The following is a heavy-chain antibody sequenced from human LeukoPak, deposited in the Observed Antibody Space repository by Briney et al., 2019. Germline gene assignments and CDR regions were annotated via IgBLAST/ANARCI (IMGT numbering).Heavy chain of an antibody. CDR2: INGYNGDT. V-gene: IGHV1-18*01. Sequence: ASVKVSCKASGYTFTNYGISWVRQAPGQGLEWMGWINGYNGDTNYAQKVQGRVTMTTDTSTSTAYMELRSLRSDDTAVYYCAKYYYDSSGSPLFDYWGQGTLVTVSS. CDR3: AKYYYDSSGSPLFDY. D-gene: IGHD3-22*01. J-gene: IGHJ4*02. CDR1: GYTFTNYG.